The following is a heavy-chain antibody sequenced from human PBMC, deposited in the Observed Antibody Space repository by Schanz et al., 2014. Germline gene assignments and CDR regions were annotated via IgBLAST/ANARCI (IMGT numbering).Heavy chain of an antibody. D-gene: IGHD3-10*02. CDR1: GFTFSDYY. V-gene: IGHV3-11*01. CDR3: AKNQYDDVDLSSFYFDF. J-gene: IGHJ4*02. CDR2: ISGSGGST. Sequence: PGGSLRLSCAASGFTFSDYYMSWIRQAPGKGLEWVSAISGSGGSTYYADSVKGRFTISRDNAKNSLYLQMNSLRAEDTAIYYCAKNQYDDVDLSSFYFDFWGQGTLXTVSS.